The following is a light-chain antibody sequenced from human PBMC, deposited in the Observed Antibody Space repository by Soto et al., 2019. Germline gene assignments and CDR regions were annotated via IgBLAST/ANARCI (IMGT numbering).Light chain of an antibody. J-gene: IGLJ1*01. CDR2: SNN. CDR1: SSNIGSNT. Sequence: QLVLTQPPSASGTPGQRVTISCSGSSSNIGSNTVNWYQQLPGTTPNLLIYSNNQRPSGVPDRFSGSKSGTSASLAISGHQADDAAYYYWAAGDDILNDDVFGTGTKLTVL. CDR3: AAGDDILNDDV. V-gene: IGLV1-44*01.